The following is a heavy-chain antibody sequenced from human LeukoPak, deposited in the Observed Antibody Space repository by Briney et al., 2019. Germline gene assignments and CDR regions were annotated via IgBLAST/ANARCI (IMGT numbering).Heavy chain of an antibody. J-gene: IGHJ1*01. CDR3: ALGSSGYYHLAEYFQH. CDR2: INPNSGGT. D-gene: IGHD3-22*01. V-gene: IGHV1-2*02. CDR1: GYTFTGYY. Sequence: ASVKVSCKASGYTFTGYYMHWVRQAPGQGLEWMGWINPNSGGTNYAQKFQGRVTMTRDTPISTAYMELSRLRSDDTAVYYCALGSSGYYHLAEYFQHWGQGTLVTVSS.